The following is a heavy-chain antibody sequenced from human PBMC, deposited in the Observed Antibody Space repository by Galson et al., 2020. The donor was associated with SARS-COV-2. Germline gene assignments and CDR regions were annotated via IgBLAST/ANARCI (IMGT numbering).Heavy chain of an antibody. D-gene: IGHD5-18*01. V-gene: IGHV2-5*01. CDR3: GRKRGETDTDETLDI. Sequence: SGPTLVKPTQTLTLTCTFSGFSLRTSGVGVGWIRQPPGKALEWLTLIYWNDDKGYSPSLKRRLTITKDTSKNQVVLTMTNMDPVDTATYYGGRKRGETDTDETLDIWGQGTMVTVSS. CDR2: IYWNDDK. J-gene: IGHJ3*02. CDR1: GFSLRTSGVG.